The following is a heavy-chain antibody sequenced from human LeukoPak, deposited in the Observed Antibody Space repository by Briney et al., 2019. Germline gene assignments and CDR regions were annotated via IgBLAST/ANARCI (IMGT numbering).Heavy chain of an antibody. V-gene: IGHV4-34*01. J-gene: IGHJ3*02. D-gene: IGHD3-10*01. CDR1: GFTFSSYA. Sequence: PGGSLRLSCADSGFTFSSYAMSWVRQPPGKGLEWIGEINHSGSTNYNPSLKSRVTISVDTSKNQFSLKLSSVTAADTAVYYCARLMVRGVADAFDIWGQGTMVTVSS. CDR2: INHSGST. CDR3: ARLMVRGVADAFDI.